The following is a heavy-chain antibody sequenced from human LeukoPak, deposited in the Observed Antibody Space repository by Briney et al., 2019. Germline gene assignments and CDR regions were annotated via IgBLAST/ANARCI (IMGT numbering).Heavy chain of an antibody. CDR3: ARDLLITYWFDP. CDR2: IIPIFGTA. CDR1: GGTFSSYA. V-gene: IGHV1-69*05. J-gene: IGHJ5*02. D-gene: IGHD3-16*01. Sequence: ASVKVSCKASGGTFSSYAISWVRQAPGQGLEWMGRIIPIFGTANYAQKFQGRVTITTDESTNTAYMELSSLRSEDTAVYYCARDLLITYWFDPWGQGTLVTVSS.